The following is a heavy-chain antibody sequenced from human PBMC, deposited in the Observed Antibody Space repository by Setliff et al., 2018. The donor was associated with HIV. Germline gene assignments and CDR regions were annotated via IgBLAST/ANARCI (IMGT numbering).Heavy chain of an antibody. V-gene: IGHV3-74*01. CDR1: GFTFNTYW. J-gene: IGHJ3*02. D-gene: IGHD7-27*01. CDR3: ARELPGPPGALDI. Sequence: PGGSLRLSCAASGFTFNTYWMHWVRQAPGKGLVWVSHSNSDGSSTTYADSVKGRFTIYRYNAKNTLYLQLNSLRAEDTAVYFCARELPGPPGALDIWGHGTMVTVSS. CDR2: SNSDGSST.